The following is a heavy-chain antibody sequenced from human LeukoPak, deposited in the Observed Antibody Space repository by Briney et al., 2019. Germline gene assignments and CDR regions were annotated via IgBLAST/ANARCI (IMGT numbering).Heavy chain of an antibody. CDR2: INPNSGGT. D-gene: IGHD2-2*02. Sequence: ASVKVSCKASGYTFTSYYMHWVRQAPGQGLEWMGIINPNSGGTNYAQKFQGRVTMTRDTSISTAYMELSRLRSDDTAVYYCARDLYRYTLVGYFDYWGQGTLVTVSS. CDR1: GYTFTSYY. V-gene: IGHV1-2*02. J-gene: IGHJ4*02. CDR3: ARDLYRYTLVGYFDY.